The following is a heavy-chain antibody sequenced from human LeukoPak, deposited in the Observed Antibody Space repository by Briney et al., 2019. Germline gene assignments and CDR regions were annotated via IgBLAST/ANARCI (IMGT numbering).Heavy chain of an antibody. V-gene: IGHV4-34*01. CDR3: ARVAPYIVVVVAATRVGAFDI. CDR2: INHSGST. CDR1: GWSFCGYY. Sequence: SETLSLTCAVYGWSFCGYYWSWIRQAPGKGLEGIGEINHSGSTNYNPALKSRVTISVDTSKNQFSLKLSSVTAADTAVYYCARVAPYIVVVVAATRVGAFDIWGQGTMVTVSS. D-gene: IGHD2-15*01. J-gene: IGHJ3*02.